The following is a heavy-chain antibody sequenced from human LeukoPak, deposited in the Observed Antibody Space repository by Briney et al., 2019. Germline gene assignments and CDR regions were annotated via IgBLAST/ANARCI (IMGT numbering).Heavy chain of an antibody. V-gene: IGHV3-23*01. D-gene: IGHD3-16*01. CDR2: LSVGGTT. J-gene: IGHJ4*02. Sequence: GGSLRLSCAASGFTFRNYAMSWVRQAPGKGLEWVSTLSVGGTTHYADSVRGRFTIPRDNSKNTLYLQMNSLRAEGTAVYYCAKGGGEDWPFDYWGQGTLVTVSS. CDR3: AKGGGEDWPFDY. CDR1: GFTFRNYA.